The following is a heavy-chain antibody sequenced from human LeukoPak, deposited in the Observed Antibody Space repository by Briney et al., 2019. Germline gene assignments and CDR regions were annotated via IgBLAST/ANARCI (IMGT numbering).Heavy chain of an antibody. CDR2: IIPILGIA. J-gene: IGHJ4*02. D-gene: IGHD6-19*01. Sequence: SVKVSCKASGGTFSSYAISWVRQAPGQGLGWMGRIIPILGIANYAQKFQGRVTITADKSTSTAYMELSSLRSEDTAVYYCARGGGSGPIDYWGQGTLVTVSS. CDR1: GGTFSSYA. V-gene: IGHV1-69*04. CDR3: ARGGGSGPIDY.